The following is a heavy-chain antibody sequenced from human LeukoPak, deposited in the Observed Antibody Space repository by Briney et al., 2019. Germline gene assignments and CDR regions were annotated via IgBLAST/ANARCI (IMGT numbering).Heavy chain of an antibody. Sequence: SETLSLTCTVSGGSISSSSYYWGWIRQPPGKGLEWIGSIYYSGSTYYNPSLKSRVTISVDTSKNRFSLKLSSVTAADTAVYYCARAEIDFWSGYYNSLLIAFDYWGQGTLVTVSS. D-gene: IGHD3-3*01. J-gene: IGHJ4*02. V-gene: IGHV4-39*07. CDR2: IYYSGST. CDR3: ARAEIDFWSGYYNSLLIAFDY. CDR1: GGSISSSSYY.